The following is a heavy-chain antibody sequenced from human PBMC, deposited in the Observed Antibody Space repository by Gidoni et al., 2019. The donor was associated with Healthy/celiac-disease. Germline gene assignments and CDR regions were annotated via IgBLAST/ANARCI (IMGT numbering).Heavy chain of an antibody. D-gene: IGHD2-2*01. Sequence: QLVQSGAEVKKPGASVKVSCKVSGYTFTSYGISWVRQAPGQGLEWMGWISAYNGNTNYAQKLQGRVTMTTDTSTSTAYMELRSLRSDDTAVYYCARDCGQGSTSCPGDAFDIWGQGTMVTVS. CDR3: ARDCGQGSTSCPGDAFDI. CDR2: ISAYNGNT. CDR1: GYTFTSYG. J-gene: IGHJ3*02. V-gene: IGHV1-18*01.